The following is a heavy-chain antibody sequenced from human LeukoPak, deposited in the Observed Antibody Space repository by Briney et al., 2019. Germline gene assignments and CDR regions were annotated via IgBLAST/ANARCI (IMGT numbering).Heavy chain of an antibody. D-gene: IGHD2/OR15-2a*01. CDR1: GDSITDYY. Sequence: PSETLSLTCTVSGDSITDYYWSWIRQPPGKGLEWIGYVYYSGSTNYNPSLKRRVTISVDTSKNQFSLGLSSVAAADTAVYYCARNRGGDYFDYWGQGTLVTVSS. CDR2: VYYSGST. V-gene: IGHV4-59*01. J-gene: IGHJ4*02. CDR3: ARNRGGDYFDY.